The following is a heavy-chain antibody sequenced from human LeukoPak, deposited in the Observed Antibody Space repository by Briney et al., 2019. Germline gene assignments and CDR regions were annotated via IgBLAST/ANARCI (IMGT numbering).Heavy chain of an antibody. CDR2: NTDGSTT. Sequence: GGSLRLSCAGSGFTFSTYWMHWVRQAPGEGLVWVPGNTDGSTTSYADSVKGRFTISRDNAKNTVYLQMSSLRAEDTAVYYCAKESGYDVDLEYWGQGALVTVSS. D-gene: IGHD5-12*01. J-gene: IGHJ4*02. CDR3: AKESGYDVDLEY. V-gene: IGHV3-74*01. CDR1: GFTFSTYW.